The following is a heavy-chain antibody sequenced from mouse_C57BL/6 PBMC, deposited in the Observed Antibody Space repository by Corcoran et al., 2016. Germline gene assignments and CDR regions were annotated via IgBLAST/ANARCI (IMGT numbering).Heavy chain of an antibody. J-gene: IGHJ1*03. CDR3: ARWEDYYGSSYYFDV. CDR2: INTYSGVP. D-gene: IGHD1-1*01. CDR1: GYTFTTYG. V-gene: IGHV9-3*01. Sequence: QIQLVQSGPELKKPGETVKISCKASGYTFTTYGMSWVKQAPGKGLKWMGWINTYSGVPTYADDFKGRFAFSLETSASTAYLQINNLKNEDTATYFCARWEDYYGSSYYFDVWGTGTTVTVSS.